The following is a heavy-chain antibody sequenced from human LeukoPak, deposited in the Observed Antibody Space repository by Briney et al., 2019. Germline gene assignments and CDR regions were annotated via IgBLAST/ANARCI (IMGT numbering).Heavy chain of an antibody. CDR2: ISSNGDNT. D-gene: IGHD6-13*01. CDR3: VKDPRSSRPS. J-gene: IGHJ4*02. Sequence: GGSPRLSCSASGFTFSSYAMHWVRQAPGKGLEYVSAISSNGDNTYYADSVKGRFTISRDNSKNTLYLQMSSLRPEDTAVYYCVKDPRSSRPSWGQGTLVTVSS. V-gene: IGHV3-64D*06. CDR1: GFTFSSYA.